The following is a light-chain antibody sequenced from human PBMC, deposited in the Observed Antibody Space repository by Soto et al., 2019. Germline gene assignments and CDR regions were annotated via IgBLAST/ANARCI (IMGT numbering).Light chain of an antibody. V-gene: IGLV2-8*01. CDR1: SSDVGGYNY. J-gene: IGLJ3*02. Sequence: QSALTQPPSASGSPGQSVTISCTGTSSDVGGYNYVSWYQQHPGKAPKLMIYEVSKRPSGVPDRFSGSKSANTASLTISGLQADDEADYYCSSFTSTSTQVFGGGTKVTVL. CDR2: EVS. CDR3: SSFTSTSTQV.